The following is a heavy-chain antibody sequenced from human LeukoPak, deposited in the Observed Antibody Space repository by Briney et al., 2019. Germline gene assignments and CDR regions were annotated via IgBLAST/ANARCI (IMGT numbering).Heavy chain of an antibody. J-gene: IGHJ6*03. CDR3: ARANGYSGYDFSYYYYMDV. D-gene: IGHD5-12*01. CDR2: ISAYNGNT. V-gene: IGHV1-18*01. Sequence: HEASVKVSCTASGYTFTSYGISWVRQAPGQGLEWMGWISAYNGNTNYAQKLQGRVTMTTDTSTSTAYMELRSLRSDDTAVYYCARANGYSGYDFSYYYYMDVWGKGTTVTVSS. CDR1: GYTFTSYG.